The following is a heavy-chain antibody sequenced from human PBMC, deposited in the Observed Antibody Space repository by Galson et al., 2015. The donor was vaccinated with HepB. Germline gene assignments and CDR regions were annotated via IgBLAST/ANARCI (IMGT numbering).Heavy chain of an antibody. V-gene: IGHV3-30-3*01. D-gene: IGHD2-15*01. CDR1: GFTFSSYA. Sequence: SLRLSCAASGFTFSSYAIHWVRQAPGKGLEWVASIIFDGTNKYYADSVKGRFTISRDNSKNTLYLQMNSLRAEDTAVYYCARAGSLYYYYMDVWGKGTTVTVSS. CDR2: IIFDGTNK. J-gene: IGHJ6*03. CDR3: ARAGSLYYYYMDV.